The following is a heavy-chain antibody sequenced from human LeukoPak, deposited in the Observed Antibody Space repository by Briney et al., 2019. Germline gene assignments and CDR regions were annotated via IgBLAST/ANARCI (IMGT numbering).Heavy chain of an antibody. V-gene: IGHV3-21*01. J-gene: IGHJ4*02. Sequence: PGRALRLSCAASGFTFSSYSMNWVRQAPGKGLEWVSSISSSSSYIYYADSVKGRFTISRDNAKNSLYLQMNSLRAEDTAVYYCARDSSGSYLFDYWGQGTLVTVSS. CDR3: ARDSSGSYLFDY. D-gene: IGHD1-26*01. CDR2: ISSSSSYI. CDR1: GFTFSSYS.